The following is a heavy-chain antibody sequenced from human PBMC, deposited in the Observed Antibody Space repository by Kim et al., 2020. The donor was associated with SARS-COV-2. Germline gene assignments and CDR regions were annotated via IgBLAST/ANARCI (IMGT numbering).Heavy chain of an antibody. CDR2: IYSGGSST. CDR1: GFTFSSYA. CDR3: AKALTMVRGVIEKPYYFDY. Sequence: GGSLRLSCAASGFTFSSYAMSWVRQAPGKGLEWVSVIYSGGSSTYYADSVKGRFTISRDNSKNTLYLQMNSLRAEDTAVYYCAKALTMVRGVIEKPYYFDYWGQGTLVTVSS. D-gene: IGHD3-10*01. J-gene: IGHJ4*02. V-gene: IGHV3-23*03.